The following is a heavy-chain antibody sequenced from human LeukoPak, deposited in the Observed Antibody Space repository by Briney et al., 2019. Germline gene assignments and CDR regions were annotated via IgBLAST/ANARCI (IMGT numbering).Heavy chain of an antibody. D-gene: IGHD3-3*01. V-gene: IGHV1-8*01. Sequence: ASVKVSCKASGYTFSSYDINWVRQAAGQGLEWMGWMNPNSGNAGYAQKFQGRISNTRNTSTNTAYMELSGLRSEDTAVYYCARGPRVFGVVIAPYWYFDFWGRGTLVTVSS. CDR3: ARGPRVFGVVIAPYWYFDF. J-gene: IGHJ2*01. CDR1: GYTFSSYD. CDR2: MNPNSGNA.